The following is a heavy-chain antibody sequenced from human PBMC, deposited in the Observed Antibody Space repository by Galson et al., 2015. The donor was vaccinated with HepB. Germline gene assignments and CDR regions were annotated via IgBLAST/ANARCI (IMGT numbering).Heavy chain of an antibody. J-gene: IGHJ4*02. V-gene: IGHV3-33*08. CDR1: GFKFSIYG. Sequence: SLRLSCAASGFKFSIYGMEWVRQAPGKGLEWVAGIWYDGSNKKYADSVKGRFTISRDNSQNTLYLQMNSLRPKDTAVYYCVRDLDIWGSHRDYFDHWGQGTLVTVSS. D-gene: IGHD3-16*02. CDR3: VRDLDIWGSHRDYFDH. CDR2: IWYDGSNK.